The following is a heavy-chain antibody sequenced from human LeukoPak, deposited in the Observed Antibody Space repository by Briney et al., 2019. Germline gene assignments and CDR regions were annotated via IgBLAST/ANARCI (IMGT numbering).Heavy chain of an antibody. V-gene: IGHV4-59*01. J-gene: IGHJ4*02. Sequence: SETLSLTCSVSGGSISSYYWSWIRQPPGKGLEWIGYIYYSESTNYNPSLKSRVTISVDTSKNQFSLKLSSVTAADTAVYYCARVQRYFDWSPLIDWGQGTLVTVSS. CDR1: GGSISSYY. D-gene: IGHD3-9*01. CDR3: ARVQRYFDWSPLID. CDR2: IYYSEST.